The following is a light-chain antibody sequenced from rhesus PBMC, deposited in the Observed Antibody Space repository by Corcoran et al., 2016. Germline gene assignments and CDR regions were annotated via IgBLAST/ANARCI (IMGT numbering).Light chain of an antibody. Sequence: DIQMTQSPSSLSASVGDRVTITCRASENVNNYLNWYQQKPGKAPKLLIYKASTLQSGVPSRFSGMGSGTDYTFTISSLQPEDVATYYCQHGYGTPLTFGGGTKVELK. CDR3: QHGYGTPLT. V-gene: IGKV1-74*01. CDR2: KAS. CDR1: ENVNNY. J-gene: IGKJ4*01.